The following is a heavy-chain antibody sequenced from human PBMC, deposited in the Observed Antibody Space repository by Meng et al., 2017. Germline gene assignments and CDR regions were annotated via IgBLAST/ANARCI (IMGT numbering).Heavy chain of an antibody. CDR2: ISYSGST. V-gene: IGHV4-39*07. CDR3: ARYYSRSIVGVTHYFQN. CDR1: ADSNSSRSSY. D-gene: IGHD1-26*01. J-gene: IGHJ1*01. Sequence: HRERHEGRTSMVTTSETLCLTGTVTADSNSSRSSYWGWIRQRPGKGLEWIGSISYSGSTYYKPYFKSRVTISVDTNKNQFSLKMSSVTAEDTAVYSCARYYSRSIVGVTHYFQNWGQGTLVTVSS.